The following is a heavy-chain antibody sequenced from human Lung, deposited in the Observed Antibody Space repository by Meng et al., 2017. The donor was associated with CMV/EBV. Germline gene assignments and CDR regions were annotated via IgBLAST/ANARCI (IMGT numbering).Heavy chain of an antibody. CDR3: ASCRGTSCHDGIDF. J-gene: IGHJ4*03. CDR1: GGSISGYY. D-gene: IGHD2-2*01. CDR2: ISYGGGT. V-gene: IGHV4-59*13. Sequence: LXCTVSGGSISGYYWSFIRQSPGKGLEWIGYISYGGGTKYNPSLQSRVTMSLATSEKQFTLKLTSLTAADTAVYYCASCRGTSCHDGIDFWGQGTXVTVSS.